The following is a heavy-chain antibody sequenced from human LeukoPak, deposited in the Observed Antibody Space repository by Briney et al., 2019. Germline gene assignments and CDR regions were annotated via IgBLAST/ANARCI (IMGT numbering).Heavy chain of an antibody. Sequence: PGRSLRLSCAASGFTFSSHAMHWVRQAPGKGLEWVGVISYDGSNKYYAASVKGRFTISRDNSKNTLYLQMNSLRAEETAVYYCARDRYYDSSGTLDYWGQGTLVTVSS. CDR3: ARDRYYDSSGTLDY. CDR1: GFTFSSHA. CDR2: ISYDGSNK. D-gene: IGHD3-22*01. V-gene: IGHV3-30*01. J-gene: IGHJ4*02.